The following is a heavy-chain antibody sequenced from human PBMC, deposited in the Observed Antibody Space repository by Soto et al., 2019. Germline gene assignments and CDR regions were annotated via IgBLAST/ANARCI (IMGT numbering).Heavy chain of an antibody. CDR1: GGSISGYY. D-gene: IGHD3-16*01. V-gene: IGHV4-59*01. Sequence: SETLSLTCTVSGGSISGYYWSWLRQPPGKGLEWIGYIYYSGSTNYNPSLKSRVTISVDTSKNQFSLKLSSVTAADTAVYYCARVWGSWSFDYWGQGTLVTVSS. CDR3: ARVWGSWSFDY. CDR2: IYYSGST. J-gene: IGHJ4*02.